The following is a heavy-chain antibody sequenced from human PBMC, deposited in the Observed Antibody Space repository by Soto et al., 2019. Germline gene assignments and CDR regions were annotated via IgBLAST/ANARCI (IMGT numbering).Heavy chain of an antibody. Sequence: QVTLKESGAVLVKPTETLTLTCTVSGFSLSNARMGVSWIRQPPGKALEWLAHIFSNDEKSYSTSLKSRLTISKDTTKSQVLLTMTNMDPVDTATYYCSFVNMPRIAAAGRWWFDPWGEGTLVTVSS. CDR1: GFSLSNARMG. J-gene: IGHJ5*02. CDR3: SFVNMPRIAAAGRWWFDP. V-gene: IGHV2-26*01. D-gene: IGHD6-13*01. CDR2: IFSNDEK.